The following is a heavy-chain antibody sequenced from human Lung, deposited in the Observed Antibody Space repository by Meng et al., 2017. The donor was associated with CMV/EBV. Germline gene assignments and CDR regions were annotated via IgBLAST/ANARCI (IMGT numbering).Heavy chain of an antibody. D-gene: IGHD6-13*01. J-gene: IGHJ4*02. CDR1: GFTFNNYA. CDR2: VLGAGPT. V-gene: IGHV3-23*01. CDR3: ARGDSSTTWLVFDY. Sequence: CSASGFTFNNYAMTWVRQAPGKGLEWVSTVLGAGPTYYADYVKGRFTISRDDSRNTLFLQLNSLRDEDTAVFYCARGDSSTTWLVFDYWGLGTLVTVSS.